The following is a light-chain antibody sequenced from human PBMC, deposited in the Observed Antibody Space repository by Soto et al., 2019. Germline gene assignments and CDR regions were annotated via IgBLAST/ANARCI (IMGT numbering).Light chain of an antibody. Sequence: DIVMTQSPLSLPVTPGEPASISCRSSRNLMHSTGYNYLDWYLQKPGQSPQLLIYLGSNRASGVPDRFSGSGSGTDFILRISRVEAEDVGVYYCMQTLQTPTFGQGTKVEIK. CDR1: RNLMHSTGYNY. V-gene: IGKV2-28*01. CDR3: MQTLQTPT. J-gene: IGKJ1*01. CDR2: LGS.